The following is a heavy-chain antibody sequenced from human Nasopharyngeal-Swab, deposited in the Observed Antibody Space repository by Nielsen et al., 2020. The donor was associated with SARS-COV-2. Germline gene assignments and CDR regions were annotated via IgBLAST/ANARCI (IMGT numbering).Heavy chain of an antibody. CDR1: GFTFSSYW. Sequence: GESLKISCAASGFTFSSYWMSWVRQAPGKGLEWVANIKQDGSEKYYVDSVKGRFTISRDNAKNSPYLQMNSLRAEDTAVYYCARCSSSPDFIPTAYNWFDPWGQGTLVTVSS. CDR2: IKQDGSEK. D-gene: IGHD6-13*01. CDR3: ARCSSSPDFIPTAYNWFDP. V-gene: IGHV3-7*01. J-gene: IGHJ5*02.